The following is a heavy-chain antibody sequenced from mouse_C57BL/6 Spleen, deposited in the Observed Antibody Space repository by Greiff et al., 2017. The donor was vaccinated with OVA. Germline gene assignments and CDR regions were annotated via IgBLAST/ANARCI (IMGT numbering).Heavy chain of an antibody. J-gene: IGHJ3*01. Sequence: EVKLMESGGGLVKPGGSLKLSCAASGFTFSSYAMYWVRQTPGKRLEWVATISDGGSYTYYPDNVKGRFTISRDNAKNNLYLQMSHLKSEDTAMYYCARGERAYDYDDSWFAYWGQGTLVTVSA. D-gene: IGHD2-4*01. V-gene: IGHV5-4*03. CDR2: ISDGGSYT. CDR3: ARGERAYDYDDSWFAY. CDR1: GFTFSSYA.